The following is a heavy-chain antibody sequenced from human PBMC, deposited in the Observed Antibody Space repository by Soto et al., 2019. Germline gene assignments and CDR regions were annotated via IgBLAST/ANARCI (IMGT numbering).Heavy chain of an antibody. D-gene: IGHD3-10*01. CDR2: ITVGSSHI. V-gene: IGHV3-21*01. Sequence: PGGALKLSCTGSGFPVSADNINWVRQAPGKGLEWVSSITVGSSHIYQPHSMKVRSNIYRDDAKNSVNLQIDSPRDAAKALYYCPRSPEVGFLGPYWAQGPLVPAPS. J-gene: IGHJ4*01. CDR3: PRSPEVGFLGPY. CDR1: GFPVSADN.